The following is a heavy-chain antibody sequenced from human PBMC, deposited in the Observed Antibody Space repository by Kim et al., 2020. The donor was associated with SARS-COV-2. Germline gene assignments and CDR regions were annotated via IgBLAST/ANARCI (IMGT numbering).Heavy chain of an antibody. CDR1: GFTFSSYA. CDR3: AKTSGLQLAGADAFDI. V-gene: IGHV3-30*18. CDR2: ISYDGTYK. D-gene: IGHD6-13*01. Sequence: GGSLRLSCAASGFTFSSYAVHWVRQAPGKGLDWVALISYDGTYKYYVDSVKGRFTISRDNSKNTLYLQMNSLRDEDAARYYCAKTSGLQLAGADAFDIWGQGTVVTVSS. J-gene: IGHJ3*02.